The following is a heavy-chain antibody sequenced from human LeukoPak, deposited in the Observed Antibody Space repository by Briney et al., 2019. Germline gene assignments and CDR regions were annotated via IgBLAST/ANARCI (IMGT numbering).Heavy chain of an antibody. Sequence: SVKVSCKASGGTFSSYAISWVRQAPGQGLEWMGGIIPIFGTANYAQKFQGRVTIPADESTSTAYMELSSLRSEDTAVYYCARGRELGSIAARPPYYYYYYMDVWGKGTTVTVSS. CDR2: IIPIFGTA. D-gene: IGHD6-6*01. J-gene: IGHJ6*03. CDR1: GGTFSSYA. V-gene: IGHV1-69*13. CDR3: ARGRELGSIAARPPYYYYYYMDV.